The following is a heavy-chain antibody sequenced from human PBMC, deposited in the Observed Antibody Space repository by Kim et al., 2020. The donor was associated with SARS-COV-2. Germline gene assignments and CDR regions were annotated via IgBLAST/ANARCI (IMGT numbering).Heavy chain of an antibody. CDR3: ARVGVRYCSGGSCYSGGRPPGSYYGMDV. CDR1: GGTFSSYA. J-gene: IGHJ6*02. CDR2: IIPIFGTA. D-gene: IGHD2-15*01. Sequence: SVKVSCKASGGTFSSYAISWVRQAPGQGLEWMGGIIPIFGTANYAQKLQGRVTITADESTSTAYMELSSLRSEDTAVYYCARVGVRYCSGGSCYSGGRPPGSYYGMDVWGQGTTVTVSS. V-gene: IGHV1-69*13.